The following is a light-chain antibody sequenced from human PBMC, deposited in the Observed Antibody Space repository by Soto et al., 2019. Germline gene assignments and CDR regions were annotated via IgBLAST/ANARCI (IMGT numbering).Light chain of an antibody. CDR2: GNS. V-gene: IGLV1-40*01. Sequence: QSVLTQQPSVSGAPGQRVTISCTGSSSNIGAGYDVHWYQQLPGTAPKLLIYGNSNRPSGVPDRFSGSKSGTSASLAITKLQAEDEADYYCQSYDSSLSVVFGGGTKLTVL. J-gene: IGLJ2*01. CDR3: QSYDSSLSVV. CDR1: SSNIGAGYD.